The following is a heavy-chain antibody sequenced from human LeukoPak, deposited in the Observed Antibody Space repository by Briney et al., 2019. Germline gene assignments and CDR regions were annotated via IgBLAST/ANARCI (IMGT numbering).Heavy chain of an antibody. CDR2: IKSKTDGGTT. J-gene: IGHJ4*02. CDR3: TTGVWGERGY. Sequence: GGSLRLSCAASGFTFSNAWMSWVRQAPRKGLEWVGRIKSKTDGGTTDYVAPVKGRFSISRDDSENTLYLQMNSLKTEDTAVYYCTTGVWGERGYWGQGTLVTVSS. V-gene: IGHV3-15*01. D-gene: IGHD1-26*01. CDR1: GFTFSNAW.